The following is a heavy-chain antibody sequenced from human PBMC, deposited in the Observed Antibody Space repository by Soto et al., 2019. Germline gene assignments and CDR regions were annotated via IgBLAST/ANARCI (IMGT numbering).Heavy chain of an antibody. J-gene: IGHJ4*02. CDR3: ARYTEGVTTFDY. CDR1: GGSISSYY. Sequence: SETLSLTCTVSGGSISSYYWSWIRQPPGKGLEWIGYIYYSGSTNYNPSLKSRVTISVDTSKNQFSLKLSSVTAADTAVYYCARYTEGVTTFDYWGQGTLVTVSS. CDR2: IYYSGST. V-gene: IGHV4-59*08. D-gene: IGHD4-17*01.